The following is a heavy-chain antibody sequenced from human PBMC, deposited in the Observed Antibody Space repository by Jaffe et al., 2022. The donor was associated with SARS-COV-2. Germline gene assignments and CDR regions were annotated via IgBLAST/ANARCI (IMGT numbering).Heavy chain of an antibody. CDR2: IRLDGKEK. J-gene: IGHJ4*02. CDR1: GFTFNRHW. Sequence: EVQLVESGGGLVQSGGSLRLSCAASGFTFNRHWMSWVRQAPGKGLEWVANIRLDGKEKYYVDSVKGRFAISRDNAKNSVSLQMNSLRAEDTAVYYCARHDDSGTFMFENWGQGTLVTVSS. V-gene: IGHV3-7*01. CDR3: ARHDDSGTFMFEN. D-gene: IGHD3-10*01.